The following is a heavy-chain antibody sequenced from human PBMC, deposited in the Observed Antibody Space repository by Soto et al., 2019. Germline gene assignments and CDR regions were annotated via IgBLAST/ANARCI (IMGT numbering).Heavy chain of an antibody. CDR1: GGSFSGYY. CDR2: INHSGST. J-gene: IGHJ6*02. V-gene: IGHV4-34*01. CDR3: ARGRGWIYYYYYGMDV. Sequence: QVQLQQWGAGLLKPSETLSLTCAVYGGSFSGYYWSWIRQPPGKGLEWIGEINHSGSTNYNPSIKSRVTISVDTSQNQFSLKLSSVTAADTAVYYCARGRGWIYYYYYGMDVWGQGTTVTVSS. D-gene: IGHD5-12*01.